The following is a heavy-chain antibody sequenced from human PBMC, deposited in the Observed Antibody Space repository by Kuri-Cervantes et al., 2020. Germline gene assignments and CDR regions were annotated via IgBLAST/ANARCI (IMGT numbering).Heavy chain of an antibody. Sequence: PGGSLRLSCAASGFTFRNYVVYWVRQAPGKGLEWVAVISYDGSNKYYADSVKGRFTISRDNSKNTLYLQMNSLRAEDTAVYYCARAGTSSGWYGYYMDVWGKGTTVTVSS. D-gene: IGHD6-19*01. CDR1: GFTFRNYV. CDR3: ARAGTSSGWYGYYMDV. J-gene: IGHJ6*03. CDR2: ISYDGSNK. V-gene: IGHV3-30-3*01.